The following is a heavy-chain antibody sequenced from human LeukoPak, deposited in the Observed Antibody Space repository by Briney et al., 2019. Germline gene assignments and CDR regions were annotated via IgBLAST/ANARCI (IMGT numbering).Heavy chain of an antibody. Sequence: GGSLRLSCAASGFTCSSYSMNWVRQAPGKGLEWVSYISSSSSTIYYADSVKGRFTISRDNAKNSLYLQMNSLRAEDTAVYYCARAAGYCTNGVCSPFYYYYYMDVWGKGTTVTVSS. J-gene: IGHJ6*03. D-gene: IGHD2-8*01. V-gene: IGHV3-48*01. CDR1: GFTCSSYS. CDR3: ARAAGYCTNGVCSPFYYYYYMDV. CDR2: ISSSSSTI.